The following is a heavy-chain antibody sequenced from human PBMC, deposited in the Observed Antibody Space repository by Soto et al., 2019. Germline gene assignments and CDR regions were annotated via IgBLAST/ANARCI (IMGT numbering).Heavy chain of an antibody. CDR3: ATYDNSDSYFGY. CDR2: FDPEDGET. Sequence: ASVKVSCKVSGYTLTELSMHWVRQAPGKGLDWMGGFDPEDGETIYAQKFQGRVTMTEATSTDTAYMELSSLRSADTAVYYCATYDNSDSYFGYWGQRTLVTVSS. D-gene: IGHD3-22*01. CDR1: GYTLTELS. V-gene: IGHV1-24*01. J-gene: IGHJ4*02.